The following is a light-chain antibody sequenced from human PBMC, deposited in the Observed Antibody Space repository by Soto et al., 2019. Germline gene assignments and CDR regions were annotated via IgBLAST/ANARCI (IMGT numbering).Light chain of an antibody. J-gene: IGLJ2*01. CDR2: DND. V-gene: IGLV1-44*01. CDR1: SSNIGSNS. CDR3: AAWDDSLDGHVV. Sequence: QSVLTQPPSASGTPGQRVTISCSGTSSNIGSNSVHWYQQVPGTAPKLLIYDNDHRPSGVPDRFSASKSGTSASLAISGLQSEDDADYFCAAWDDSLDGHVVFGGGTKVTVL.